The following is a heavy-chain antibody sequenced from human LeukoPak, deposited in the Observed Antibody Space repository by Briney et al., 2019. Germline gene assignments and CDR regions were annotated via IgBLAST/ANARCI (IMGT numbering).Heavy chain of an antibody. CDR2: IYYSGST. J-gene: IGHJ4*02. Sequence: SETLSLTCTVSGGSISSYYWSWIRQPPGKGLEWIGFIYYSGSTNYNPSLKSRVTISVDTSKNQFFLNLRSVTAAGTAVYYCARFSRWLPFESWGQGTLVTVSP. CDR3: ARFSRWLPFES. V-gene: IGHV4-59*01. CDR1: GGSISSYY. D-gene: IGHD5-12*01.